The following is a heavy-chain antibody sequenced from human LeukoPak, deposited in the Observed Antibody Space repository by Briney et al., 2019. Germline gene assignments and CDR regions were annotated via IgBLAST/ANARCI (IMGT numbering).Heavy chain of an antibody. CDR1: GYSISSGYY. V-gene: IGHV4-38-2*01. J-gene: IGHJ4*02. CDR2: IYHSGST. D-gene: IGHD3-22*01. Sequence: VKPSETLPLTCAVSGYSISSGYYWGWIRQPPGKGLEWIGSIYHSGSTYYNPSLKSRVTISVDTSKNQFSLKLSSVTAADTAVYYCARHQRMGRITMIVVGGLDYWGQGTLVTVSS. CDR3: ARHQRMGRITMIVVGGLDY.